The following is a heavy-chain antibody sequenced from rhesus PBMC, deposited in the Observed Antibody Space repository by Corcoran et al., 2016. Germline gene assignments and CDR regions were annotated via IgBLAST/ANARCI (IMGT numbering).Heavy chain of an antibody. CDR2: IYGGSGST. J-gene: IGHJ6*01. CDR1: GGSISSNY. V-gene: IGHV4-147*01. CDR3: ASAYGLDS. Sequence: QVQLQESGPGLVKPSETLSLTCVVSGGSISSNYWNWIRQPPGKGLEWIGRIYGGSGSTSYHPSLTRRVTISTDTAKNQFSLKLRSVTAADTAMYYCASAYGLDSWGQGVVGTVSS.